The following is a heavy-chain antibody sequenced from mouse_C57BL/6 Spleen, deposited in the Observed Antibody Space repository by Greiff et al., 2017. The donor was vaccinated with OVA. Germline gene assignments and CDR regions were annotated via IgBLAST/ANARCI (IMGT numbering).Heavy chain of an antibody. V-gene: IGHV2-2*01. CDR3: ASITTVEGDYAMDY. CDR2: IWRGGST. J-gene: IGHJ4*01. D-gene: IGHD1-1*01. CDR1: GFSLTSYG. Sequence: VKLKESGPGLVQPSQSLSITCTVSGFSLTSYGVHWVRQSPGQGLEWLGVIWRGGSTAYNAAFISSLSISKDKSKSQVFLKMNRLQAYDTAIYYCASITTVEGDYAMDYWGQGTSVTVSS.